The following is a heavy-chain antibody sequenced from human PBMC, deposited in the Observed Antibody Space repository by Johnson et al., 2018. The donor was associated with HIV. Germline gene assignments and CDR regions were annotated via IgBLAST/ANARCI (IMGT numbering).Heavy chain of an antibody. CDR1: GFTFSSYA. D-gene: IGHD5-18*01. V-gene: IGHV3-23*04. CDR3: AKERTAMVTPFDA. J-gene: IGHJ3*01. CDR2: ISGSDT. Sequence: VQLVESGGGVVRPGGSLRLSCAVSGFTFSSYAMSWVRQAPGQGLEWVSTISGSDTYYVDSVKGRFTVSRDNSENTLFLQMNSLRDEDTAVYYCAKERTAMVTPFDAWGQGTRVTVSS.